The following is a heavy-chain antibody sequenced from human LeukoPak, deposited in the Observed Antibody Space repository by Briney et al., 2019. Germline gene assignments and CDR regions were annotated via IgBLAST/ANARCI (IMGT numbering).Heavy chain of an antibody. CDR3: ARDCSGGRCYGAFDI. J-gene: IGHJ3*02. V-gene: IGHV1-69*01. Sequence: SVKVSCKASGGTFGRYAITWVRQAPGQRLEWMGGVSPIYGTSDYAQRFQGRVTISADESTSTAFLEVRSPRSEDTAVYYCARDCSGGRCYGAFDIWGQGTLVIVSS. CDR1: GGTFGRYA. D-gene: IGHD2-15*01. CDR2: VSPIYGTS.